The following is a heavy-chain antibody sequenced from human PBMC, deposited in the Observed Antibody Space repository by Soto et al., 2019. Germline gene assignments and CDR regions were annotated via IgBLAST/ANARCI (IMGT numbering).Heavy chain of an antibody. CDR1: GFTFIRYA. CDR3: AKLPNANYYYDGMDV. V-gene: IGHV3-23*01. CDR2: ISGSSSST. Sequence: GGSLRLSCAASGFTFIRYAMCWVRQAPGKGLYWVSAISGSSSSTYYADSVKGRFTISRDNSKNTLYLQMNSLRAEDTAVYYCAKLPNANYYYDGMDVWGQGTTVTVSS. J-gene: IGHJ6*02.